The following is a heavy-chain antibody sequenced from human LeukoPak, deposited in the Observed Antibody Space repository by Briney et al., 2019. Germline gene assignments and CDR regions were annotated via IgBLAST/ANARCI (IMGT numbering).Heavy chain of an antibody. V-gene: IGHV1-69*04. Sequence: SVKVSCKASGGTFSSYAISWVRQAPGQGLEWMGRIIPILGIANYAQKFQGRVTISADKSTSTAYMELSSLRFEDTAVYYCARDRRGGGDLDYWGQGTLVTVSS. CDR1: GGTFSSYA. CDR3: ARDRRGGGDLDY. J-gene: IGHJ4*02. D-gene: IGHD2-21*02. CDR2: IIPILGIA.